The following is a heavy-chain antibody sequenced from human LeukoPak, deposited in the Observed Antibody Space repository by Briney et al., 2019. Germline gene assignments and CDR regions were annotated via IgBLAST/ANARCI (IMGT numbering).Heavy chain of an antibody. V-gene: IGHV4-59*13. CDR3: ARAGLYSSGWYDY. CDR1: GGPISRYY. J-gene: IGHJ4*02. Sequence: PSETLSLTCSVSGGPISRYYWTWIRQPPGKGLEWIGYIYYSGSTNYNPSLKSRVTISVDTSKNQFSLKLNSVTAADMAVYYCARAGLYSSGWYDYWGQGTLVTVSS. D-gene: IGHD6-19*01. CDR2: IYYSGST.